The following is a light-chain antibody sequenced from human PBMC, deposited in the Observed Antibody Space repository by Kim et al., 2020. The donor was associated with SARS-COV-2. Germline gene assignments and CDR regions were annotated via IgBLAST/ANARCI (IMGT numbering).Light chain of an antibody. CDR1: ALPKQY. CDR3: QSGDSSVPV. J-gene: IGLJ2*01. CDR2: KDT. Sequence: SYELTQPPSVSVSPGQTARVTCSGGALPKQYAYWYQQKPGQAPLLVIYKDTERPSGIPERFSGSSSGTIVTLTISGVQAEDEADYYCQSGDSSVPVFGGGTQLTVL. V-gene: IGLV3-25*03.